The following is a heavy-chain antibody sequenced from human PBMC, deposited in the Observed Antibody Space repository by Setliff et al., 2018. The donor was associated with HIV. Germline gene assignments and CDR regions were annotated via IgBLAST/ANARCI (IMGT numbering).Heavy chain of an antibody. D-gene: IGHD3-9*01. CDR2: ISYTGST. Sequence: SETLSLTCTVPGGSINRSNYYWGWVRQPPGKGLEWIGTISYTGSTYYDPSLKSRVTISPDTSKNQFFLKLSSVTAPDTAIYYCARQTWEYYDTLTGYYRSPKNFDSWGQGTLVTVSS. V-gene: IGHV4-39*01. CDR1: GGSINRSNYY. J-gene: IGHJ4*02. CDR3: ARQTWEYYDTLTGYYRSPKNFDS.